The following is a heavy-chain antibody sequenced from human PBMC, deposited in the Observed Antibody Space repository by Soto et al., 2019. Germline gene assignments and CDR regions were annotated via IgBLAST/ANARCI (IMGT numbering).Heavy chain of an antibody. CDR2: ISGSGGST. D-gene: IGHD3-3*01. Sequence: EVQLLESGGGLVQPGGSLRLSCAASGFTFSSYAMSWVRQAPGKGLEWVSAISGSGGSTYYADSVKGRFTISRDNSKNTLYLQMNSLRAEDTAVYYCAKGEYDFWSVYRYYYYGMDVWGQGTTVTVSS. V-gene: IGHV3-23*01. CDR1: GFTFSSYA. CDR3: AKGEYDFWSVYRYYYYGMDV. J-gene: IGHJ6*02.